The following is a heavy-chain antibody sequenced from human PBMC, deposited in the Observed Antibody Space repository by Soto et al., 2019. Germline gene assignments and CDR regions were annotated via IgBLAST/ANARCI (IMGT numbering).Heavy chain of an antibody. D-gene: IGHD1-1*01. J-gene: IGHJ3*01. CDR2: LYDVHGS. Sequence: GGTLRLSCAASGLTVSGKKYVAWVRQAPGKGLEWVSALYDVHGSFYADSVTGGFTTSSDSSKTTVYLQMNGLRPDDTAVYYCATWHEREHAYDVWGQGTTVTVSS. V-gene: IGHV3-53*01. CDR3: ATWHEREHAYDV. CDR1: GLTVSGKKY.